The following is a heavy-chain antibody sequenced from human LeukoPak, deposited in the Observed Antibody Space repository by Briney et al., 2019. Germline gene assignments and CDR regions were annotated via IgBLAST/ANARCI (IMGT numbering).Heavy chain of an antibody. Sequence: KPGGSLRLSCAASGFTFSSYSMNWVRQAPGKGLEWVSSISSSSSYIYYADSVKGRFTISRDNAKNSLYLQMNSLRAEDTALYYCAKGYSSSSSLNAFDIWGQGTMVTVSS. CDR2: ISSSSSYI. CDR1: GFTFSSYS. D-gene: IGHD6-13*01. CDR3: AKGYSSSSSLNAFDI. J-gene: IGHJ3*02. V-gene: IGHV3-21*04.